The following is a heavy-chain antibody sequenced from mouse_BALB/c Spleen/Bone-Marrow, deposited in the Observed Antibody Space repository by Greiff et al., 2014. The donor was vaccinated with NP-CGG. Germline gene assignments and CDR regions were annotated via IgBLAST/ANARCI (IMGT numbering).Heavy chain of an antibody. Sequence: EVMLVESGGGLVKPGGSLKLSCAASGFAFSSYDMSWVRQTPEKRPEWVAYISSGGGSTYYPDTVKGRFTISRDNAKNTLYLQMSSLKSEDTAMYYCARHLRWLLNYWGQGTTLTVSS. D-gene: IGHD2-3*01. V-gene: IGHV5-12-1*01. CDR1: GFAFSSYD. CDR3: ARHLRWLLNY. CDR2: ISSGGGST. J-gene: IGHJ2*01.